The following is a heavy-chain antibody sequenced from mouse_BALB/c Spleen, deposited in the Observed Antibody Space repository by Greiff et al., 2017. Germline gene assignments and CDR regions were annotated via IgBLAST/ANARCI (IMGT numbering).Heavy chain of an antibody. CDR3: ASINYYFDY. Sequence: EVQGVESGAELVKPGASVKLSCTASGFNIKDTYMHWVKQRPEQGLEWIGRIDPANGNTKYDPKFQGKATITADTSSNTAYLQLSSLTSEDTAVYYCASINYYFDYWGQGTTLTVSS. J-gene: IGHJ2*01. V-gene: IGHV14-3*02. CDR1: GFNIKDTY. D-gene: IGHD1-1*01. CDR2: IDPANGNT.